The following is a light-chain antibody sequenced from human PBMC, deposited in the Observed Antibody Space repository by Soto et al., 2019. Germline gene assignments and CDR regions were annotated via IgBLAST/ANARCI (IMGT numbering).Light chain of an antibody. CDR3: QQYGSSPPIT. CDR1: ESVSSN. CDR2: GAS. V-gene: IGKV3-15*01. Sequence: EVVMTQSPATLSVSPGERATLSCRASESVSSNLAWYQQRPGQAPRLVIYGASTRATGIPARFSGGGSGTEFTLTISSLQSEDFAVYYCQQYGSSPPITFGQGTRLEIK. J-gene: IGKJ5*01.